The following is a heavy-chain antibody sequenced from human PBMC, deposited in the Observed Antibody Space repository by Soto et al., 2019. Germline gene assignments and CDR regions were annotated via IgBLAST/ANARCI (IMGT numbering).Heavy chain of an antibody. CDR3: ARTYYYDSRGYYDWFDP. Sequence: ASVKVSCKASGYTFTGYYMHWVRQAPGQGLEWMGWINPNSGGTNYAQKFQGRVTMTRDTSISTAYMELSRLRSDDTAVYYCARTYYYDSRGYYDWFDPWGQGTLVTVSS. CDR1: GYTFTGYY. D-gene: IGHD3-22*01. J-gene: IGHJ5*02. CDR2: INPNSGGT. V-gene: IGHV1-2*02.